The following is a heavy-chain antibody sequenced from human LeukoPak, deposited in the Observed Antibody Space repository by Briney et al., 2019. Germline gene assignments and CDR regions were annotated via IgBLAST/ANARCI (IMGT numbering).Heavy chain of an antibody. CDR3: ARGEAVAAPPDY. D-gene: IGHD6-19*01. V-gene: IGHV3-21*01. Sequence: RSGGSLRLSCAASGFTFSSYSMSWVRQAPGKGLEWVSSISSSSTYIYYADSLKGRFTISRDNAKNSLYLQMNSLRAEDTAVYYCARGEAVAAPPDYWGQGTLVTVSS. CDR2: ISSSSTYI. CDR1: GFTFSSYS. J-gene: IGHJ4*02.